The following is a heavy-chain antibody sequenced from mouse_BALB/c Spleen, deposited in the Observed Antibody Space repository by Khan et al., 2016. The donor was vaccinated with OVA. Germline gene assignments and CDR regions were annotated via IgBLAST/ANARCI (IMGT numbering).Heavy chain of an antibody. Sequence: QVQLQQSGAELARPGASVKLFCKASGYTFTDYYINWVKQSTGQGLEWIGEISPGSGDTYYNEKLKGKATLTAVKSSTTAYMQLSSLSSDVSAVYFCASRNYFDYALAYWGQGTLVTVSA. D-gene: IGHD1-2*01. CDR1: GYTFTDYY. CDR2: ISPGSGDT. J-gene: IGHJ3*01. V-gene: IGHV1-77*01. CDR3: ASRNYFDYALAY.